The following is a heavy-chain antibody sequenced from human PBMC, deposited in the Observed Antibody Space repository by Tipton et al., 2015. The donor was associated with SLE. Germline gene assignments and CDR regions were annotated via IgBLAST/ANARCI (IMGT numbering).Heavy chain of an antibody. CDR1: GGSFSGYY. CDR2: INHSGST. J-gene: IGHJ4*02. CDR3: ARTYSSGWYFYFDY. V-gene: IGHV4-34*01. Sequence: LRLSCAVYGGSFSGYYWSWIRQPPGKGLEWIGEINHSGSTNYNPSLKSRVTISVDTSKNQFSLKLSSVTAADTAVYYCARTYSSGWYFYFDYWGQGTLVTVSS. D-gene: IGHD6-19*01.